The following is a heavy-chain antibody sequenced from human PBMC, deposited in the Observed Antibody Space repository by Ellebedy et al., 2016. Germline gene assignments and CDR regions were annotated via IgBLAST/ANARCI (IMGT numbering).Heavy chain of an antibody. CDR2: ISAYNGNT. D-gene: IGHD1-1*01. V-gene: IGHV1-18*01. CDR1: GYTFTSYG. CDR3: ARVGTGTTLNLDYYYGMDV. Sequence: ASVKVSXXASGYTFTSYGISWVRQAPGQGLEWLGWISAYNGNTNYAQKLQGRVTMTTDTSTSTAYMELRSLRSDDTAVYYCARVGTGTTLNLDYYYGMDVWGQGTTVTVSS. J-gene: IGHJ6*02.